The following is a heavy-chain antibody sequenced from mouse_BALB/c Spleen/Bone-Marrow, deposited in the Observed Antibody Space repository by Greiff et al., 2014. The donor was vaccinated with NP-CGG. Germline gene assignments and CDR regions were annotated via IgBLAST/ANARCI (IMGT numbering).Heavy chain of an antibody. Sequence: QVQLQQSGPELVKPGASVKISCKASGYTFTDYCINWVKQKPGQGLEWIGWIYPGSGNTQYNEKFKGKATLTVDTSSNTAYMQLSSLTSEGTAVYFCARPPYYYGGRPYWYFDVWGAGTTVTVSS. V-gene: IGHV1-84*02. CDR2: IYPGSGNT. CDR1: GYTFTDYC. J-gene: IGHJ1*01. D-gene: IGHD1-1*01. CDR3: ARPPYYYGGRPYWYFDV.